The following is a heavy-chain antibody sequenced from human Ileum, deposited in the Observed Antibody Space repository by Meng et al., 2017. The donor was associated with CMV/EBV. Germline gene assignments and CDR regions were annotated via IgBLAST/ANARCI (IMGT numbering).Heavy chain of an antibody. V-gene: IGHV4-4*07. Sequence: QGQLQESGPGLVKPSETLSLTCTVSGDSITSFYWSWIRQPAGKALEWIGRIYHGGSTNYNPSLKSRVTLSVDTSKNQFSMRLTSVTAADTAVYYCARGPGGFGDLNFDYWGQGTLVTVSS. CDR3: ARGPGGFGDLNFDY. CDR1: GDSITSFY. J-gene: IGHJ4*02. CDR2: IYHGGST. D-gene: IGHD3-16*01.